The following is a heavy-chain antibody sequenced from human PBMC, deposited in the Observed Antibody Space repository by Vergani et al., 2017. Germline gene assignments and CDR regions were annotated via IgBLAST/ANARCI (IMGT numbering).Heavy chain of an antibody. J-gene: IGHJ4*02. CDR3: ARGLWDCTHIRCSPPSY. CDR1: GFSFRTFS. V-gene: IGHV3-74*03. CDR2: ISPDGRTT. D-gene: IGHD2-8*01. Sequence: DVDLVASGGGFVQPGGSRRLSCAASGFSFRTFSMFWVRQPPGKGLAWVSKISPDGRTTEYADSVRGRFTISRDNAKKSVYLQMNSLRAEDTAMYFCARGLWDCTHIRCSPPSYWGQGTQVTVSS.